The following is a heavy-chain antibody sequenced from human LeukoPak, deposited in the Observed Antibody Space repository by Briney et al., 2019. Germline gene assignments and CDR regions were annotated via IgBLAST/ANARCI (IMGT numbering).Heavy chain of an antibody. J-gene: IGHJ3*02. CDR2: IRYDGSNK. D-gene: IGHD3-3*01. CDR3: ASTTPIFGVGLGAFDI. V-gene: IGHV3-30*02. Sequence: GGSLRLSCAASGFTFSSYGMHWVRQAPGKGLEWVAFIRYDGSNKYYADSVKGRFTISRDNSKNTLYLQMNSLRAEDTAVYYCASTTPIFGVGLGAFDIWGQGTMVTVSS. CDR1: GFTFSSYG.